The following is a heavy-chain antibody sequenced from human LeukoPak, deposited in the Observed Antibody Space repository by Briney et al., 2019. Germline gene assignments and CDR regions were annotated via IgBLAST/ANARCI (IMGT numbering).Heavy chain of an antibody. J-gene: IGHJ4*02. CDR2: ISGGGGST. D-gene: IGHD3-22*01. V-gene: IGHV3-23*01. CDR1: GFTFTSYS. CDR3: ARDQYYYDSSGYYDY. Sequence: GGSLRLSCAASGFTFTSYSMNWVRQAPGKGLEWVSTISGGGGSTYYADSVKGRFTISRDNSKNTLYLQMNSLRAEDTAVYYCARDQYYYDSSGYYDYWGQGTLVTVSS.